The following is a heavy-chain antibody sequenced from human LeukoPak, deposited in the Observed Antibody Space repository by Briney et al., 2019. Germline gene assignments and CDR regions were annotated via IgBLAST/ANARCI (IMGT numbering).Heavy chain of an antibody. J-gene: IGHJ4*02. V-gene: IGHV4-38-2*02. D-gene: IGHD2-21*02. CDR3: ARELVVVTATYFDY. CDR2: IYHSGST. CDR1: GASITSYY. Sequence: PSETLSLTCTVSGASITSYYWGWIRQPPGKGLEWIGSIYHSGSTYYSPSLKSRVTISVDTSKNQFSLKLSSVTAADTAVYYCARELVVVTATYFDYWGQGTLVTVSS.